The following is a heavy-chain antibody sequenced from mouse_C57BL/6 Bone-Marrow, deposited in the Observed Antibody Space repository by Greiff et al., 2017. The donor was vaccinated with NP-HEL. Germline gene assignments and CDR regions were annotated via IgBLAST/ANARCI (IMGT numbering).Heavy chain of an antibody. V-gene: IGHV5-16*01. CDR3: ARDRYYGRCYGYFDV. D-gene: IGHD1-1*01. Sequence: EVKLVESEGGLVQPGSSMKLSCTASGFTFSDYYMAWVRQVPEKGLEWVANINYDGSSTYYLDSLKSRFIISRDNAKNILYLQMSSLKSEDQATYYRARDRYYGRCYGYFDVWGTGTTVTVSS. CDR2: INYDGSST. J-gene: IGHJ1*03. CDR1: GFTFSDYY.